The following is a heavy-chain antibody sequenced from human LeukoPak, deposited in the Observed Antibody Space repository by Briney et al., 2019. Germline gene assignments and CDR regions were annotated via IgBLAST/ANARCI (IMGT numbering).Heavy chain of an antibody. J-gene: IGHJ4*02. D-gene: IGHD3-10*01. CDR1: GFTFSNNW. Sequence: GGSLRLSCAASGFTFSNNWMTWVRQAPGKGLEWVASVKKDGSDKYYVDPVKGRFIISRDNAKNLLYLQMNSLRVEDTAVYYCARAPPYGPGSAYFDCWGQGPVVTVSS. CDR3: ARAPPYGPGSAYFDC. V-gene: IGHV3-7*01. CDR2: VKKDGSDK.